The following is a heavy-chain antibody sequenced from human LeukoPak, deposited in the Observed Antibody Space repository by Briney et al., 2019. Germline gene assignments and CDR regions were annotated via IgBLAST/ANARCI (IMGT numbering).Heavy chain of an antibody. V-gene: IGHV4-59*01. CDR2: IYYSGST. D-gene: IGHD2-21*01. CDR3: ARGENSPPDFGY. CDR1: GGSISSYY. J-gene: IGHJ4*02. Sequence: PSETLSLTCTVSGGSISSYYWSWIRQPPGKGLEWIGYIYYSGSTNYNPSLKSRVTISVDTSKNQLSLKLSSVTAADTAVYYCARGENSPPDFGYWGQGTLVTVSS.